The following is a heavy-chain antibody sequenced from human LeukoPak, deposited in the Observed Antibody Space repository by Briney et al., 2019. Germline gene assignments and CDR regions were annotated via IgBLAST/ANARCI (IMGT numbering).Heavy chain of an antibody. J-gene: IGHJ1*01. Sequence: PSETLSLTCEVSGASVTATNYYWTWIRQRPGKGPEWIGHIHFSGTVYYSPSLQSRASISRDASKNHFSLRLSSLTAADAAVYFCSGGNDHSKIHHWGQGTLVAVSS. CDR3: SGGNDHSKIHH. CDR1: GASVTATNYY. D-gene: IGHD3-16*01. V-gene: IGHV4-31*11. CDR2: IHFSGTV.